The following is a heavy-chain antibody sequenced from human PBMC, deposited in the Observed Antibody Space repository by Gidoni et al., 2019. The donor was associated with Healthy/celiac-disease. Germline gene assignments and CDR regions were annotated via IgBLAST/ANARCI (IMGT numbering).Heavy chain of an antibody. Sequence: EVQLVESGGGLVQPGRSLRLSCAASGFSFDDYAMHWVRQAPGKGMEWVSGISWNSGSIGYTDSVKGRFTISRDNAKNSLYLQMNSLRAEDTALYYCAKDIRQWLAGPDYWGQGTLVTVSS. J-gene: IGHJ4*02. CDR1: GFSFDDYA. CDR2: ISWNSGSI. CDR3: AKDIRQWLAGPDY. V-gene: IGHV3-9*01. D-gene: IGHD6-19*01.